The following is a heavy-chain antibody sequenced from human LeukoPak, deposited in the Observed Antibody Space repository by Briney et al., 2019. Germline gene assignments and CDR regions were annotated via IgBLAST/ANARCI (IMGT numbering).Heavy chain of an antibody. J-gene: IGHJ3*02. CDR3: ARDRSRYCSSIGCYDAFDI. CDR1: GGSISDYY. V-gene: IGHV4-4*07. CDR2: IFTSGNT. D-gene: IGHD2-2*01. Sequence: SETLSLTCTVSGGSISDYYWSWIRQPAGKGLVWIGRIFTSGNTNYNPSLKSRVTMSVDTSKNQFSLKLSSVTAADTAVYYCARDRSRYCSSIGCYDAFDIWGQGTMVTVSS.